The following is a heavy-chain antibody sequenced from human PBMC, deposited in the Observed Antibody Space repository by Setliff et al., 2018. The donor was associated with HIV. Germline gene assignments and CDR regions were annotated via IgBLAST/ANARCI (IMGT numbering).Heavy chain of an antibody. CDR3: ARHGLAGATVDY. CDR1: GGSISSGDYY. Sequence: PSETLSLTCTVSGGSISSGDYYWGWIRQPPGKGLEWIGSIYYSGSTYFTPSLKSRVTLSVDTSRNHFSLKLSSVTAADTAVYYCARHGLAGATVDYWGQGTLVTVSS. CDR2: IYYSGST. J-gene: IGHJ4*02. V-gene: IGHV4-39*01. D-gene: IGHD1-26*01.